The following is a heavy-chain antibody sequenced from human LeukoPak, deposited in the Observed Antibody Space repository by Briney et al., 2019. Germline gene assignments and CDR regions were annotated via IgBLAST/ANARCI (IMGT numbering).Heavy chain of an antibody. CDR2: ISWNSGSI. D-gene: IGHD4-17*01. CDR1: GFTFDDYA. Sequence: GGSLRLSCAASGFTFDDYAMHWVRQAPGKGLEWVSGISWNSGSIGYADSVKGRFTISRDNAKNSLYLQMNSLRAEDAAVYYCARDPQPHDYGDYDAFDIWGQGTMVTVSS. J-gene: IGHJ3*02. CDR3: ARDPQPHDYGDYDAFDI. V-gene: IGHV3-9*01.